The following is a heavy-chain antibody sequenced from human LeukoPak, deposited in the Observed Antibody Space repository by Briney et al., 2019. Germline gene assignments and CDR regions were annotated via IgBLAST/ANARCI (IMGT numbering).Heavy chain of an antibody. CDR2: ISGSGGST. CDR3: AKGHCSSTSCSFFDY. CDR1: GFTFSSYA. J-gene: IGHJ4*02. D-gene: IGHD2-2*01. Sequence: GGSLRLSCAASGFTFSSYAMSWVRQAPGKGLEWVSAISGSGGSTYYADSVKGRFTISRDNSKNTLYLQMDSLRAEDTAVYYCAKGHCSSTSCSFFDYWGQGTLVTVSS. V-gene: IGHV3-23*01.